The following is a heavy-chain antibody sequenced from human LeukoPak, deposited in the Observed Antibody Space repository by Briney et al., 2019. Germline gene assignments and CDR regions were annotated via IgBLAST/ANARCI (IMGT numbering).Heavy chain of an antibody. CDR3: ARVFGPRIAAAGYYFDY. Sequence: PSETLSLTCTVSGGSISSYYWSWIRQPPGKGLEWIGYIYYSGSTNYNPSLKSRVTISVDTSKNQFSLKLSSVTAADTAVYYCARVFGPRIAAAGYYFDYWGQGTLVTVSS. V-gene: IGHV4-59*01. CDR1: GGSISSYY. J-gene: IGHJ4*02. CDR2: IYYSGST. D-gene: IGHD6-13*01.